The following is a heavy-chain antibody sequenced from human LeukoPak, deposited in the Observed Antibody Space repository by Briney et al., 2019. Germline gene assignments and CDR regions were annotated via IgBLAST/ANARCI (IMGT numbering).Heavy chain of an antibody. CDR1: GYTFTSYA. J-gene: IGHJ4*02. CDR2: ITPSGGT. CDR3: ARDRYGDGFAHFDY. V-gene: IGHV1-2*02. Sequence: GSVKVSCKASGYTFTSYAMHWVRQAPGQGLEWMGWITPSGGTNYPQKFQGRAAITRHTSITTAYMDLSRLTSDDTAVYYCARDRYGDGFAHFDYWGQGALVTVSS. D-gene: IGHD5-24*01.